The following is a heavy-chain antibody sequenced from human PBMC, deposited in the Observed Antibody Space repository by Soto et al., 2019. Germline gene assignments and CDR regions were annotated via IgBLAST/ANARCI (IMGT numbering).Heavy chain of an antibody. D-gene: IGHD4-4*01. CDR2: VTNSVGST. CDR3: AKFYSNRMDV. J-gene: IGHJ6*02. V-gene: IGHV3-23*01. CDR1: GFAFKSYA. Sequence: PGGSLRLSCAASGFAFKSYAMTWVRQAPGKGLEWVSTVTNSVGSTYYTDSVKGRFTISRDNSKNTMYLQLNSLRAEDTAVYYCAKFYSNRMDVWGQGTTVTVSS.